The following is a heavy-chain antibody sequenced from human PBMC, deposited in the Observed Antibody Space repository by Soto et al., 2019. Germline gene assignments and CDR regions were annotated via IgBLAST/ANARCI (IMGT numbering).Heavy chain of an antibody. Sequence: QVQLVESGGGVVQPGRSLRLSCAASGFTFSSYAMHWVRQAPGKGLEWVAVISYDGSNKYYADSVKGRFTISRDNSKNTLYLQMNSLRGEDTAVYYCARDIVGARDYWGQGTLVTVSS. CDR2: ISYDGSNK. CDR3: ARDIVGARDY. V-gene: IGHV3-30-3*01. J-gene: IGHJ4*02. D-gene: IGHD1-26*01. CDR1: GFTFSSYA.